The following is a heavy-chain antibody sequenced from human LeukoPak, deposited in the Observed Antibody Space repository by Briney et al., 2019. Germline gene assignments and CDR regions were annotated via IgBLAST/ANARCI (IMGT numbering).Heavy chain of an antibody. J-gene: IGHJ4*02. CDR3: AKDEGGYCSGGSCYFDY. D-gene: IGHD2-15*01. CDR1: GFTFSSYS. CDR2: ISSSSSYI. V-gene: IGHV3-21*04. Sequence: PGGSLRLSCAASGFTFSSYSMNWVRQAPGKGLEWVSSISSSSSYIYYADSVKGRFTISRDNSKNTLYLQMNSLRAEDTAVYYCAKDEGGYCSGGSCYFDYWGQGTLVTVSS.